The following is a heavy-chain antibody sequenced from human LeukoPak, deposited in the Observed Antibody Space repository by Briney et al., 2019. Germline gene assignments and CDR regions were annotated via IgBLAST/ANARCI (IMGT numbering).Heavy chain of an antibody. J-gene: IGHJ4*02. CDR1: GFTFSSYA. CDR3: AKDRGSIAVAGIDY. CDR2: ISGTVGGT. V-gene: IGHV3-23*01. Sequence: GGSLRLSCAASGFTFSSYAMSWVRQAPGKGLEWVSAISGTVGGTYCADSVKGRFTISRDNSKNTLYLQMNSLRAEDTAVYYCAKDRGSIAVAGIDYWGQGTLVTVSS. D-gene: IGHD6-19*01.